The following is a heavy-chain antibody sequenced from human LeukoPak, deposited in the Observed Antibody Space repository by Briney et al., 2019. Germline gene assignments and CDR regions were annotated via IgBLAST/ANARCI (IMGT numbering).Heavy chain of an antibody. CDR2: ISYDGSNK. V-gene: IGHV3-30*03. Sequence: GGSLRLSCAASGFTFSSYGMHWVRQAPGKGLEWVAVISYDGSNKYYADSVKGRFTISRDNSKNTLYLQMNSLRAEDTAVYYRARDMDKLGDYYGMDVWGQGTTVVVSS. J-gene: IGHJ6*02. D-gene: IGHD3-16*01. CDR1: GFTFSSYG. CDR3: ARDMDKLGDYYGMDV.